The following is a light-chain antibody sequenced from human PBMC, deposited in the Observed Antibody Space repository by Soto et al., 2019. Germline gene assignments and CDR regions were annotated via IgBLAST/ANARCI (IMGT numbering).Light chain of an antibody. CDR2: DAS. Sequence: EIVLTQSPATLSLSPVERATLSCRASQSVSSYLAWYQQKPGQAPRLLIYDASNRATGIPARFSGSGSGTDFTLTISSLEPEDFAVYYCQQRSNLITVGQGTRLEI. V-gene: IGKV3-11*01. CDR1: QSVSSY. CDR3: QQRSNLIT. J-gene: IGKJ5*01.